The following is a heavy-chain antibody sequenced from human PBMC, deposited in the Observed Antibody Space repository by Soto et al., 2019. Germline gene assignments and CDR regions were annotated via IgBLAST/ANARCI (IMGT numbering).Heavy chain of an antibody. J-gene: IGHJ6*02. Sequence: QVTLKESGPVLVKPTETLTLTCTVSGFSLSNARMGVSWIRQPPGKALEWLAHIFSNDEKSYSTSLKSRLTISKDTSKSQVVLTMTNMDPVDTATYYCARIKSSSWHPIYYYYGMDVWGQGTTVTVSS. V-gene: IGHV2-26*01. CDR3: ARIKSSSWHPIYYYYGMDV. CDR2: IFSNDEK. CDR1: GFSLSNARMG. D-gene: IGHD6-13*01.